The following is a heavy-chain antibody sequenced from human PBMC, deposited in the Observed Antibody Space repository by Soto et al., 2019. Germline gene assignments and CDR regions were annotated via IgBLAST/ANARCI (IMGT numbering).Heavy chain of an antibody. CDR2: ISSSGSTI. Sequence: GGSLRLSCAASGFTFSDYYMSWIRQAPGKGLEWVSYISSSGSTIYYADSVKGRFTISRDNSKNSLYLQMNSLRAEDTAVYYWARDRTVTKIWYSDLWGRGTLVTVSS. CDR1: GFTFSDYY. V-gene: IGHV3-11*04. J-gene: IGHJ2*01. D-gene: IGHD4-17*01. CDR3: ARDRTVTKIWYSDL.